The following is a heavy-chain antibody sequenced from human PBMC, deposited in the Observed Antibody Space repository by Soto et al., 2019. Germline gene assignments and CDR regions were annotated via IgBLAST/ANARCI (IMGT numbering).Heavy chain of an antibody. D-gene: IGHD4-17*01. V-gene: IGHV3-74*01. CDR2: INSDGSHT. Sequence: EVQLVESGGGLAQPGGSLRLSCAASGFNFSIYWMHWVRQAPGKGLVWVSRINSDGSHTDYADSVKGRFTISRDNANNTLYLQINSLGAEDTAVFYCARGGAYGDYRSDYWGREPWSPSPQ. CDR3: ARGGAYGDYRSDY. J-gene: IGHJ4*02. CDR1: GFNFSIYW.